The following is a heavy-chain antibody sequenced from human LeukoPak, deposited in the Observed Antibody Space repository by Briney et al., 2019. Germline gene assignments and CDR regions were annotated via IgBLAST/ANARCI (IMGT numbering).Heavy chain of an antibody. J-gene: IGHJ4*02. CDR2: ISYDGNSK. CDR1: EFTFSNYA. V-gene: IGHV3-30-3*01. CDR3: ARSRYGTTWSSSWEFDY. D-gene: IGHD6-13*01. Sequence: GGSLRLSCAASEFTFSNYAMHWVRQAPGKGLAWVAVISYDGNSKSYANSVKGRFTISRDNSKNTLYLQMNSLRPDDTAVYYCARSRYGTTWSSSWEFDYWGQGTLVTVSS.